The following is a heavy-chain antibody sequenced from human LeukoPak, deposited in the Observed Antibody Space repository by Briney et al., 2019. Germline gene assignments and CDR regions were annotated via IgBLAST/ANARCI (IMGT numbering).Heavy chain of an antibody. CDR2: INHSGST. CDR1: GGSFSGYY. CDR3: ASVYDSSGYYPF. D-gene: IGHD3-22*01. V-gene: IGHV4-34*01. J-gene: IGHJ4*02. Sequence: PSETLSLTCAVYGGSFSGYYWSWIRQPPGKGLEWIGEINHSGSTNYNPSLKSRVTISVDTSKNQFSLKLSSVTAADAAVYYCASVYDSSGYYPFWGQGTLVTVSS.